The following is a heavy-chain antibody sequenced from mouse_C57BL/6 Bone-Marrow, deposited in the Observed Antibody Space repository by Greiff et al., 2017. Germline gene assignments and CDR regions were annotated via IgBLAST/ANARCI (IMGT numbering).Heavy chain of an antibody. CDR1: GYTFTSYG. D-gene: IGHD2-14*01. J-gene: IGHJ2*01. CDR2: IYPSNGNT. V-gene: IGHV1-81*01. CDR3: ARCDRRGYYFDY. Sequence: VQLQQSGAELARPGASVKLSCKASGYTFTSYGIRWVKQSTGQGLECIGEIYPSNGNTYYNETFKGKATLTVDNSSSTPYMVLLSLTADDSEVYFWARCDRRGYYFDYWGQGTTLTVAS.